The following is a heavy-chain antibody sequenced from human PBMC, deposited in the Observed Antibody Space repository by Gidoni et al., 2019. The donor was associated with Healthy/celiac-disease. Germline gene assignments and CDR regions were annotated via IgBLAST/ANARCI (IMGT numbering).Heavy chain of an antibody. CDR3: ARDRGESHITYYYYYGMDV. D-gene: IGHD3-10*01. J-gene: IGHJ6*02. CDR1: GFTFSSFV. Sequence: QVQLVVPGGGVVQPGRSLRLSCAASGFTFSSFVMHWVRQASGKGLEWVAVIANNESNKYYTDSVKGRFTISRDNSKNKLYLQMNSLRAEDKAVYYCARDRGESHITYYYYYGMDVWGQGTTVTVSS. V-gene: IGHV3-30-3*01. CDR2: IANNESNK.